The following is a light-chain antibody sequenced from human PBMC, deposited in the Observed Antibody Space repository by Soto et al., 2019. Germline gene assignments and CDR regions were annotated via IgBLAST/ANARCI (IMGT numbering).Light chain of an antibody. V-gene: IGKV1-5*03. CDR3: QQYNSYSPWT. J-gene: IGKJ1*01. Sequence: DSQMTQSPSTLSASVGDRVTITCRASQSISSWLAWYQQKPGKAPKLLIYKASSLESGVPSRFSGSGSGTKFTLTISSLQPDDFATYYGQQYNSYSPWTFGQGTKV. CDR1: QSISSW. CDR2: KAS.